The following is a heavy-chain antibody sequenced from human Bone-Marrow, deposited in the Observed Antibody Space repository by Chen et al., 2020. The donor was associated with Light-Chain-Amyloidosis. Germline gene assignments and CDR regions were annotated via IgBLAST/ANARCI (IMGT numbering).Heavy chain of an antibody. V-gene: IGHV3-23*04. CDR2: ISGSGGSR. CDR3: AREARGVVPAAIRPQYGMDV. D-gene: IGHD2-2*01. J-gene: IGHJ6*02. CDR1: GFAFSSYA. Sequence: EVQLVESGGGLLQRGGSLRLSCAASGFAFSSYAMSWVRQAPGKGLEWVSTISGSGGSRYYGDSVKGRLTISRDNSKNTLYLQMNSLRAEDTAVYYCAREARGVVPAAIRPQYGMDVWGQGTTVTVSS.